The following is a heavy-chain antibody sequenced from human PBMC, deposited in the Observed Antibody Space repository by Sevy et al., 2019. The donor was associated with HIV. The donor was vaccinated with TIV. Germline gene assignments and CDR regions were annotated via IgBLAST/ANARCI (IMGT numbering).Heavy chain of an antibody. Sequence: ASVKVSCKASGGTFSTYIINWVRQAPGQGLEWMGGVIASVNMANSGQKFQGRVTITADGSTSTAYMELSSLTSEDTAIYYCATAMPCGGDCYYFDSWGQGTRVTVSS. CDR1: GGTFSTYI. J-gene: IGHJ4*02. D-gene: IGHD2-21*02. CDR2: VIASVNMA. CDR3: ATAMPCGGDCYYFDS. V-gene: IGHV1-69*10.